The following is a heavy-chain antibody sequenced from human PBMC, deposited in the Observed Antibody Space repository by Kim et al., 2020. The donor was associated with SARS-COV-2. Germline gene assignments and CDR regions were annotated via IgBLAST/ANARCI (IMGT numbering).Heavy chain of an antibody. Sequence: DGGELYYVESVKGRFTISRDNAKSSLYLQMNSLRAEDTAVYYCAINTLDYWGQGTLVTVSS. CDR2: DGGEL. D-gene: IGHD5-18*01. CDR3: AINTLDY. V-gene: IGHV3-7*01. J-gene: IGHJ4*02.